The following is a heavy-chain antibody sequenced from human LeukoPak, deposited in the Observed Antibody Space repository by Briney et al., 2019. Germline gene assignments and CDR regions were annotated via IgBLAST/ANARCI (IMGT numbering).Heavy chain of an antibody. D-gene: IGHD3-16*02. Sequence: PGGSLTLSCAASGFTFSSYAMSWVRQAPGKGLEWVSVISGSGENTNYADSVKGRFTMSRDNSRNMLYLQMNSLRDEDTAKYYCAKTVSGSYSYQGGVYWGQGTLVTVPS. CDR3: AKTVSGSYSYQGGVY. CDR2: ISGSGENT. V-gene: IGHV3-23*01. J-gene: IGHJ4*02. CDR1: GFTFSSYA.